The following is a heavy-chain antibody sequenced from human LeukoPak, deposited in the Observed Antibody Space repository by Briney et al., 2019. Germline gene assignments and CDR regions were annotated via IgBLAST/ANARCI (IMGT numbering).Heavy chain of an antibody. V-gene: IGHV4-39*07. CDR3: ARDSSSGFR. CDR2: IYYSGST. CDR1: GGSISSSSYY. Sequence: PSETLSLTCTVSGGSISSSSYYWGWIRQPPGKGLEWIGSIYYSGSTYYNPSLKSRVTISVDTSKNQFSLKLSSVTAADTAVYYCARDSSSGFRWGQGTLVTVSS. D-gene: IGHD6-19*01. J-gene: IGHJ4*02.